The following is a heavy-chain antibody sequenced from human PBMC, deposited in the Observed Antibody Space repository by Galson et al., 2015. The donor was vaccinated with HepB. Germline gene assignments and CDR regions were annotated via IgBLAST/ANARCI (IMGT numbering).Heavy chain of an antibody. Sequence: LSLTCTVSGGSISSSNYYWGWIRQAPGKGLEWVSYISSSSNGITQYADSVKGRFTISRDNAKNSLYLQMNSLRSEDTAVYYCARDTSSGWKIDYWGQGTLVTVSS. J-gene: IGHJ4*02. V-gene: IGHV3-11*04. D-gene: IGHD6-19*01. CDR2: ISSSSNGIT. CDR1: GGSISSSNYY. CDR3: ARDTSSGWKIDY.